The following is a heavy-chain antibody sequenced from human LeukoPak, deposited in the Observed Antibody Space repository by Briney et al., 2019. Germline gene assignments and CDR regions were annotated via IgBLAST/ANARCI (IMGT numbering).Heavy chain of an antibody. CDR1: GYTFPSYL. J-gene: IGHJ4*02. CDR3: ARQQVWGSGPYYFDY. Sequence: ASVKVSCKASGYTFPSYLMHWVRQAPGQGLEWMGIINPTGGSTTYAQKFQGRVTMTRDTSTSTVYMELSSLRSDDTAVYYCARQQVWGSGPYYFDYWGQGTLVTVSS. CDR2: INPTGGST. V-gene: IGHV1-46*01. D-gene: IGHD6-19*01.